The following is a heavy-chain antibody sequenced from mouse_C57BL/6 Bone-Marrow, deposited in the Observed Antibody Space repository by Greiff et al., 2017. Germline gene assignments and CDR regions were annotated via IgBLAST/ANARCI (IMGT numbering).Heavy chain of an antibody. D-gene: IGHD1-1*01. V-gene: IGHV1-61*01. CDR3: ATYGSSYWYFDV. CDR2: IYPSDSET. J-gene: IGHJ1*03. Sequence: VQLQQPGAELVRPGSSVKLSCKASGYTFTSYWMDWVKQRPGQGLEWIGNIYPSDSETHYNQKFKDKATLTVAKSSSTAYMQLSSLTSEDSAVYYCATYGSSYWYFDVWGTGTTVTVSS. CDR1: GYTFTSYW.